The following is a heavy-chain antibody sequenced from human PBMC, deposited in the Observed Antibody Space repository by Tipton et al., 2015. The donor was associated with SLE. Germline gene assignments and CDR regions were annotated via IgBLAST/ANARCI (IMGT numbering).Heavy chain of an antibody. D-gene: IGHD5-12*01. CDR2: VIHSGST. CDR3: ARGGVGGYDYFDH. V-gene: IGHV4-31*03. Sequence: TLSLTCTVSGGSISSSSYYWTWIRQPPGKGLEWIGHVIHSGSTSYNPSLNSRLSLSLDTSANHFSLDLSSVTATDTAVYYCARGGVGGYDYFDHWGQGILVTVSS. CDR1: GGSISSSSYY. J-gene: IGHJ4*02.